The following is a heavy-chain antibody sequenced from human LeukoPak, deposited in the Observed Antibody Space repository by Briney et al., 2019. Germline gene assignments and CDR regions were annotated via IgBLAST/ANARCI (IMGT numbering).Heavy chain of an antibody. CDR3: ARDYYDSSGYYPPYYYYMDV. D-gene: IGHD3-22*01. Sequence: SETLSLTCAVSGGSISSNSYYWGWIRQPPGKGLKWIGSIYYSGSTYYNPSLKSRVTISVDTSKNQFSLKLSSVTAADTAVYYCARDYYDSSGYYPPYYYYMDVWGKGTTVTVSS. J-gene: IGHJ6*03. CDR2: IYYSGST. CDR1: GGSISSNSYY. V-gene: IGHV4-39*07.